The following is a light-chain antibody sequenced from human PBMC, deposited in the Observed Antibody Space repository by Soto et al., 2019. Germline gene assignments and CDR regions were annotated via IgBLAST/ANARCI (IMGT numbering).Light chain of an antibody. CDR3: MQALQTPIT. V-gene: IGKV2-28*01. CDR1: QILLHNDGHNY. J-gene: IGKJ5*01. Sequence: DIVMTQSPLSLPVTPGEPASISCRSSQILLHNDGHNYLDWYLQKPGQSPQVVIYLASNRASGVPDKFSGSGSGTYFPMKISRVEAEDVGIYYCMQALQTPITFGQGTRLEIK. CDR2: LAS.